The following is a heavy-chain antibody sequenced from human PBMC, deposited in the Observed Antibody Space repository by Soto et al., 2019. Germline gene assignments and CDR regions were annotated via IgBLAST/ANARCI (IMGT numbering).Heavy chain of an antibody. V-gene: IGHV3-30*18. CDR1: GFTFSSYG. Sequence: GGSLRLSCAASGFTFSSYGMHWVRQAPGKGLEWVAVISYDGSNKYYADSVKGRFTISRDNSKNTLYLQMNSLRAEDTAVYYCAKDSPHYYGSGDSAFDIWGQGTMVTVSS. CDR2: ISYDGSNK. CDR3: AKDSPHYYGSGDSAFDI. J-gene: IGHJ3*02. D-gene: IGHD3-10*01.